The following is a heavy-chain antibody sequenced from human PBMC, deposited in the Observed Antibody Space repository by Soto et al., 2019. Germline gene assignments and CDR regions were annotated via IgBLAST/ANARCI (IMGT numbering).Heavy chain of an antibody. Sequence: SETLSLICTVSGGSISTYYWSWIRQPPGKGLEWIGYIYYTGSTNYNPSLKSRVTISVDTSKNQFSLKLSSVTAADTAVYYCARHKKGPYEYIWGSYRPDAFDIWGQGTMVTVSS. V-gene: IGHV4-59*08. CDR2: IYYTGST. D-gene: IGHD3-16*02. CDR3: ARHKKGPYEYIWGSYRPDAFDI. CDR1: GGSISTYY. J-gene: IGHJ3*02.